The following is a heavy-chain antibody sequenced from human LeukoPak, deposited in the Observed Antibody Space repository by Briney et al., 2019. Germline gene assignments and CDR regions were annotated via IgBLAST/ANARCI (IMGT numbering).Heavy chain of an antibody. Sequence: SETLSLTCTVSGGSISSFYWSWIRQPPGKGLEWIGRIYTTGTTQYNPSLKSRVTMSVDTSTNQFSLNLRSMTAADTAVYYCGRQGYTASYYFFDYWSQGTLVAVS. CDR2: IYTTGTT. CDR3: GRQGYTASYYFFDY. D-gene: IGHD1-26*01. CDR1: GGSISSFY. V-gene: IGHV4-4*07. J-gene: IGHJ4*02.